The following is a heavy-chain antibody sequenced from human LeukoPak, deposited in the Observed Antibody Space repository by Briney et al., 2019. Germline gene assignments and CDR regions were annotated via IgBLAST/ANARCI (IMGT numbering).Heavy chain of an antibody. D-gene: IGHD6-6*01. Sequence: SETLSLTCTVSGGSISSGSYYWSWIRQPAGKGLEWIGRIYTSGSTNYNPSLKSRVTISIDTSKNQFSLKLSSVTAADTAVYYCARDFDGYSSSSHFQHWGQGTLVTVSS. CDR3: ARDFDGYSSSSHFQH. J-gene: IGHJ1*01. V-gene: IGHV4-61*02. CDR2: IYTSGST. CDR1: GGSISSGSYY.